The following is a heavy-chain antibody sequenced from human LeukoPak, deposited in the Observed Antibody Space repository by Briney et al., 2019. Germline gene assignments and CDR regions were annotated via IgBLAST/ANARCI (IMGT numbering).Heavy chain of an antibody. D-gene: IGHD6-13*01. Sequence: GGSLRLSCAASGFTVSSNYMTWVRQAPGKGLEWVSVIYGGGSTYYADSVKGRFTISRDNSKDTLYLQMNSLRAEDTAVYYCARGQQLVGDYWGQGTLVTVSS. CDR2: IYGGGST. CDR3: ARGQQLVGDY. V-gene: IGHV3-53*01. J-gene: IGHJ4*02. CDR1: GFTVSSNY.